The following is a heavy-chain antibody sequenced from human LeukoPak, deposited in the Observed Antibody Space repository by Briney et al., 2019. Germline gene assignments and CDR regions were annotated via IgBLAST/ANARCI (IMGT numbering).Heavy chain of an antibody. D-gene: IGHD2-21*02. Sequence: PSETLSLTCTVSGGSISSGGYYWSWIRQHPGEGLEWIGYIYYSGSTYYNPSLKSRVTISVDTSKNQFSLKLSSVTAADTAVYYCARRVMAYCGGDCYPDAFDIWGQGTMVTVSS. CDR2: IYYSGST. CDR3: ARRVMAYCGGDCYPDAFDI. CDR1: GGSISSGGYY. V-gene: IGHV4-31*03. J-gene: IGHJ3*02.